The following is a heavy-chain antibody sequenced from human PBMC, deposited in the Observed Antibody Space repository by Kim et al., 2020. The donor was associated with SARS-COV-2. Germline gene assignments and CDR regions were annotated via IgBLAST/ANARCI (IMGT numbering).Heavy chain of an antibody. D-gene: IGHD1-26*01. Sequence: LQSRVTISVDTSKNPFSLKLSSVTAADTAVYYCARRPYSGSYHYYYGMDVWGQGTTVTVSS. J-gene: IGHJ6*02. V-gene: IGHV4-39*01. CDR3: ARRPYSGSYHYYYGMDV.